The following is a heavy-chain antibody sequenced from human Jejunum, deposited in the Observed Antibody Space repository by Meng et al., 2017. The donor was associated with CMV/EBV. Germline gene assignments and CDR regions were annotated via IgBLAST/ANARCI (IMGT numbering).Heavy chain of an antibody. Sequence: SGAASGLTVSSSWMHWVRQAPGKGLVWVSHINSDGSDTKYADSVKGRFTISRDNAKNTLYLQMNTLRAEDTAVYYCVKGGHLGDYWGQGTLVTVSS. CDR1: GLTVSSSW. V-gene: IGHV3-74*03. CDR2: INSDGSDT. J-gene: IGHJ4*02. CDR3: VKGGHLGDY. D-gene: IGHD3-10*01.